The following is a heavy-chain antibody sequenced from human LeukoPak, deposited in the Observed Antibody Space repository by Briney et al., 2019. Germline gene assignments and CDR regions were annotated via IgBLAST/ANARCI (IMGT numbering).Heavy chain of an antibody. CDR3: ARDLSGSYYSFDY. D-gene: IGHD1-26*01. V-gene: IGHV3-23*01. Sequence: PGGSLRLSCAASGFTFSSYAMSWVRQAPGKGLEWVSAISGSGASTYYADSVKGRFTISRDNSKNTLYLELNSLRAEDTAVYYCARDLSGSYYSFDYWGQGTLVTVSS. CDR2: ISGSGAST. CDR1: GFTFSSYA. J-gene: IGHJ4*02.